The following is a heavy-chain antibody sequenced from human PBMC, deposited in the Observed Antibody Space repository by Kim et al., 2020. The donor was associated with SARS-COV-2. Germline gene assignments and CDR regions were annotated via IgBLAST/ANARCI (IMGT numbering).Heavy chain of an antibody. V-gene: IGHV4-39*01. CDR3: ARADIVVVPAARAEYFQQ. CDR2: IYYSGST. D-gene: IGHD2-2*01. Sequence: SETLSLTCTVSGGSISSSSYYWGWIRQPPGKGLEWIGSIYYSGSTYYNPSLKSRVTISVDTSKNQFSLKLSSVTAADTAVYYCARADIVVVPAARAEYFQQWGQGTLVTVSS. CDR1: GGSISSSSYY. J-gene: IGHJ1*01.